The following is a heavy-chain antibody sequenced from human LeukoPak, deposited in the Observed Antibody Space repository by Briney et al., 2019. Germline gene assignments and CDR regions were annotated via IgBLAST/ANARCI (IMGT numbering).Heavy chain of an antibody. CDR1: GFTFSSYS. J-gene: IGHJ4*02. CDR3: ARDLGYYYDSSGFDY. Sequence: PGGSLRLSCAASGFTFSSYSMNRVRQAPGKGLEWVSSISSSSSYIYYADSVKGRFTISRDNAKNPLYLQMNSLRAEDTAVYYCARDLGYYYDSSGFDYWGQGTLVTVSS. V-gene: IGHV3-21*01. D-gene: IGHD3-22*01. CDR2: ISSSSSYI.